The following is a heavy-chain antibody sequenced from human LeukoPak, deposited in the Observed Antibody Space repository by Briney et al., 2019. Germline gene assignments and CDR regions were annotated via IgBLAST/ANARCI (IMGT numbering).Heavy chain of an antibody. CDR1: GGSISSYY. CDR2: IYYSGST. V-gene: IGHV4-59*08. Sequence: PSETLSLTCTVSGGSISSYYWSWIRQPPGKGLEWIGYIYYSGSTNYNPSLKSRITISVDTSKNQFSLKLSSVTAADTAVYYCARHGAPKLYYYGMDVWGQGTTVTVSS. CDR3: ARHGAPKLYYYGMDV. D-gene: IGHD4/OR15-4a*01. J-gene: IGHJ6*02.